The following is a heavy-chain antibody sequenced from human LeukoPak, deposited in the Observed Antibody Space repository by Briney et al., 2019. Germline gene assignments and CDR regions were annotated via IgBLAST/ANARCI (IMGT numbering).Heavy chain of an antibody. CDR1: GSIFGDYG. Sequence: GRSLRLSCAASGSIFGDYGMYWVRQAPGKGLEWVSGINWNSDRIGYADSVKGRFTISRDNAKNSLYMQMNSVRAEDTALYYCARASYYYDTSGLGAFDVWGQGTTVVVSS. CDR2: INWNSDRI. V-gene: IGHV3-9*01. J-gene: IGHJ3*01. D-gene: IGHD3-22*01. CDR3: ARASYYYDTSGLGAFDV.